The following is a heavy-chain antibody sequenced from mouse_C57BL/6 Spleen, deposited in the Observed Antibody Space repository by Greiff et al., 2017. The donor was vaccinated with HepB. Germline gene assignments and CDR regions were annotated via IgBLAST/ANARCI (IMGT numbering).Heavy chain of an antibody. CDR3: ARSLYDGYPAWFAY. D-gene: IGHD2-3*01. V-gene: IGHV1-76*01. Sequence: QVQLQQSGAELVRPGASVKLSCKASGYTFTDYYINWVKQRPGQGLEWIARIYPGSGNTYYNEKFKGKATLTAEKSSSTAYMQLSSLTYEDSAVYFCARSLYDGYPAWFAYWGQGTLVTVSA. CDR2: IYPGSGNT. J-gene: IGHJ3*01. CDR1: GYTFTDYY.